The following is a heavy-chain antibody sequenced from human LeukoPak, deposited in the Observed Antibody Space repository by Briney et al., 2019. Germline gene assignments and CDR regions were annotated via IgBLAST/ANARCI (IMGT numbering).Heavy chain of an antibody. CDR2: ISNSGAST. CDR1: GFTFSSST. CDR3: ARDPKAFDY. J-gene: IGHJ4*02. V-gene: IGHV3-23*01. Sequence: PGGSLRLSCAASGFTFSSSTMNWVRQAPGKGLEWVSGISNSGASTYYADPVKGRFTISRDNSKNTLYLQMNSLRAEDTAVYYCARDPKAFDYWGQGTLVTVSS.